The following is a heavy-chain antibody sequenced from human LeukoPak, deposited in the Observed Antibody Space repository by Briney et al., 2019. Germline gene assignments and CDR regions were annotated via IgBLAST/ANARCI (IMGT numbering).Heavy chain of an antibody. D-gene: IGHD1-26*01. CDR3: ARGGLYSGSYYYFDY. V-gene: IGHV4-30-4*08. Sequence: PSETLSLTCTVSGGSISSDDYYWSWIRQPPGKGLEWIGCIYYTGSTYYNPSLKSQVTISVDTSKNQFSLKLSSVTAADTAVYYCARGGLYSGSYYYFDYWGQGTLVTVSS. CDR1: GGSISSDDYY. CDR2: IYYTGST. J-gene: IGHJ4*02.